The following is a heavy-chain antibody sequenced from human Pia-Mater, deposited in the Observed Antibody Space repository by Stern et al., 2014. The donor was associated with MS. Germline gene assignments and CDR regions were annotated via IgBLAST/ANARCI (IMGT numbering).Heavy chain of an antibody. V-gene: IGHV3-73*02. CDR1: GFTFSASV. CDR2: IRNKGKNYAT. J-gene: IGHJ3*02. Sequence: EVPLGESGGGLVQPGGSLKVSCAASGFTFSASVIHWVRQAPGKGLEWVGRIRNKGKNYATAYAVSVKGRFTISRDDSKNTAYLHMSSLKVEDTAVYYCAPSSAIWGRGTMVTVSS. CDR3: APSSAI.